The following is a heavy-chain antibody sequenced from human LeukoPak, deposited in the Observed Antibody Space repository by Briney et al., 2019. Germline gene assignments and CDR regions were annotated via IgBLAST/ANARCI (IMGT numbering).Heavy chain of an antibody. V-gene: IGHV5-51*01. Sequence: GESLKISCKGSGYIFTSYWIGWVRQMPGKGLEWMGIIYPGDSDARYSPSFQGQVTISADKSISTAYLQWSSLKASDTAMYYCARWIVGATLGGYFDYWGQGTLVTVSS. D-gene: IGHD1-26*01. J-gene: IGHJ4*02. CDR2: IYPGDSDA. CDR3: ARWIVGATLGGYFDY. CDR1: GYIFTSYW.